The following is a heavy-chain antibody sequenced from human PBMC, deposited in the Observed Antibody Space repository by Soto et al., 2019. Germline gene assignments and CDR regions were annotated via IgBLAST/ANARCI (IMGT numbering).Heavy chain of an antibody. CDR3: ARRITDYRDYDAFDI. CDR2: IYNIGST. CDR1: GVSISSYY. D-gene: IGHD4-17*01. V-gene: IGHV4-59*08. J-gene: IGHJ3*02. Sequence: QVQLQESGPGLVKPSETLSLTCTVSGVSISSYYWSWIRQPPGKGLEWIAYIYNIGSTNYNPALSSRVTISVDTSKSQLSQKVNSVTAADTAEYYCARRITDYRDYDAFDIGGQGTMVTVSS.